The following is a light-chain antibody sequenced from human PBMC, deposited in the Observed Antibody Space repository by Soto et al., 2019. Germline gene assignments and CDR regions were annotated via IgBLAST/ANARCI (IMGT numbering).Light chain of an antibody. CDR2: GAS. CDR3: QQYGSSPYT. CDR1: QSVGSNY. J-gene: IGKJ2*01. Sequence: EIVLTQSPATLSLSPGERATLSCRASQSVGSNYLAWYQQKFGQAPRLLIYGASSRATGIPDRFSGSGSGTDFTLTISRLEPEDFAVYYCQQYGSSPYTLGQGNKLEIK. V-gene: IGKV3-20*01.